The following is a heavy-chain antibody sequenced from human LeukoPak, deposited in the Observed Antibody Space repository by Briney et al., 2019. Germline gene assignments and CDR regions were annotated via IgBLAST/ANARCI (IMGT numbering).Heavy chain of an antibody. V-gene: IGHV4-30-2*01. CDR2: FYHGGST. CDR1: GGSITGGGYS. CDR3: ARSAFAEGYFDL. J-gene: IGHJ2*01. Sequence: PSQTLSLTCTVSGGSITGGGYSWSWIRQAPGKGLEWIGYFYHGGSTSYNPSLRSRVTISVDRSKNQFSLKLTSVTAADTAVYYCARSAFAEGYFDLWGRGTLVTASS.